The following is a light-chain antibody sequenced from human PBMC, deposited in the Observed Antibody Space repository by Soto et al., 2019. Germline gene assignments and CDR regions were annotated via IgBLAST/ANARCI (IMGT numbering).Light chain of an antibody. CDR2: GAS. V-gene: IGKV3-20*01. J-gene: IGKJ1*01. Sequence: EIVLTQSPGTLSLSPGERATLSCRASQSVRNNNLNWYQQKAGQAPRLLIYGASIRATGIPDRFSGSGSGTDFTLTISRLEPEDFAVYYCQQYGSSWTFGQGTKVDIK. CDR3: QQYGSSWT. CDR1: QSVRNNN.